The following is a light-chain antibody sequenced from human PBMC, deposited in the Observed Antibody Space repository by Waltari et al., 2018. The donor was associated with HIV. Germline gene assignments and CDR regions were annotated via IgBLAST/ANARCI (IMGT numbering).Light chain of an antibody. V-gene: IGLV1-47*01. Sequence: QSVLTQPPSASGTPGQRLTISCSGSSSNIGSNYVYWYQQLPGTAPKLLSYWNNQRPSGGPDRFSGSKSGTSASLAIRGLRSEDEADYYCAAWDASLSGWVFGGGTKLTVL. CDR1: SSNIGSNY. CDR2: WNN. CDR3: AAWDASLSGWV. J-gene: IGLJ3*02.